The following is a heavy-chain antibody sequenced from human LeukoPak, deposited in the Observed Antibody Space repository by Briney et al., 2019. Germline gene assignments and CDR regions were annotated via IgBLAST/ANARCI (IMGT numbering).Heavy chain of an antibody. V-gene: IGHV3-48*03. CDR3: ARGFSY. J-gene: IGHJ4*02. CDR1: GFTFSSYE. CDR2: ISSSSGI. Sequence: GGSLRLSCIASGFTFSSYETSWVRQAPGKGLEWVSYISSSSGIFYADSVKGRFTISRDNAKNSLYLQMNSLRAEDTAVYYCARGFSYWGQGTLVTVSS.